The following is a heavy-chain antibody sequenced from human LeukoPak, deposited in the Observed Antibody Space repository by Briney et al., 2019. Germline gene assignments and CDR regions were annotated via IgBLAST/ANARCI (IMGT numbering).Heavy chain of an antibody. CDR2: IYYSGST. J-gene: IGHJ4*02. V-gene: IGHV4-39*01. CDR3: GRTNVLLWFGNTYYFDY. Sequence: PSETLSLTCTVSGGSISSSSYYWGWIRQPPGKGLEWIGSIYYSGSTYYNPSLKSRVTISVDTSKNQFSLKLSSVTAADTAVYYCGRTNVLLWFGNTYYFDYWGQGTLVTVSS. D-gene: IGHD3-10*01. CDR1: GGSISSSSYY.